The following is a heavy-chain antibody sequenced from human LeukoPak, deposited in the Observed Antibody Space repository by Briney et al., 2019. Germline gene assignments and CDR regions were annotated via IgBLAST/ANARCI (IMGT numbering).Heavy chain of an antibody. CDR3: ARGPRFGELLWHWFDP. D-gene: IGHD3-10*01. CDR1: GDSINSSNYY. V-gene: IGHV4-39*01. Sequence: PSETLSLTCTVSGDSINSSNYYWGWIRQPPGKGLEWIGNIYYSGSTYYKPSLKSRVTISVDTSKNQFSLKLRSVTAADTAVYYCARGPRFGELLWHWFDPWGQGTLVTISS. CDR2: IYYSGST. J-gene: IGHJ5*02.